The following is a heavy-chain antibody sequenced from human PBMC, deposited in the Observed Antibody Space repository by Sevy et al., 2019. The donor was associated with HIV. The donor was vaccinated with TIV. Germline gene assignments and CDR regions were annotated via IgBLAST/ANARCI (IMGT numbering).Heavy chain of an antibody. D-gene: IGHD6-13*01. J-gene: IGHJ4*02. V-gene: IGHV1-2*02. CDR2: INPNSGGT. CDR3: ARVGQQRAWGARGEFDY. Sequence: ASVKVSCKASGYTFTGYYMHWVRQAPGQGLEWMGWINPNSGGTNYAQKFQGRVTMTRDTSISTAYMELSRLRSDDTAVYYGARVGQQRAWGARGEFDYWGQGTLVTVSS. CDR1: GYTFTGYY.